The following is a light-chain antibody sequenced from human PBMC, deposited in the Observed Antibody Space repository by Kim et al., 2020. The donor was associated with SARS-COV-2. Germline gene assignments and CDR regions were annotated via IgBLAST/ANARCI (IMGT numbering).Light chain of an antibody. V-gene: IGKV3-20*01. CDR1: KSMSSSS. J-gene: IGKJ4*01. Sequence: LSPGEGAILSGGASKSMSSSSFSWQQQNAGQPPRLLIYGASSRATAIQDRCSGSGSGKDFTLTSRRLDPDDVAEYYWQQYLNSPRAFGGGTKLEI. CDR3: QQYLNSPRA. CDR2: GAS.